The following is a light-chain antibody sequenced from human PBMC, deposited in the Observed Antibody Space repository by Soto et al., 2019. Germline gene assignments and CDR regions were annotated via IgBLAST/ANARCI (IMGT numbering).Light chain of an antibody. V-gene: IGLV3-10*01. CDR2: EDN. CDR3: FSPDKSGNLGV. Sequence: SYELTQPPSVSVSPGQTARITCSGDALPTRFAHWYKQKAGHAPVQVIYEDNKRPSGIPERFSGSSSGTVATLVISEAQVEDEGDYYCFSPDKSGNLGVFGPGTKV. J-gene: IGLJ1*01. CDR1: ALPTRF.